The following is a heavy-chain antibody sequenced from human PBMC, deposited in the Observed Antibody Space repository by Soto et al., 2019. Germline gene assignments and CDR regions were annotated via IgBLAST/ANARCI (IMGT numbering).Heavy chain of an antibody. CDR2: IYFSGST. J-gene: IGHJ4*02. Sequence: QVQLQESGPGLVEALPDLALPCPVSGGPLNRGCYYLRLVPQPPGKGPEGIWYIYFSGSTFYNPSPKSRGTISVDTSKNQFSLKLSSVTAADTAVYYCAGRRGDSGYDYWGQGTLVTVSS. CDR1: GGPLNRGCYY. D-gene: IGHD5-12*01. V-gene: IGHV4-31*03. CDR3: AGRRGDSGYDY.